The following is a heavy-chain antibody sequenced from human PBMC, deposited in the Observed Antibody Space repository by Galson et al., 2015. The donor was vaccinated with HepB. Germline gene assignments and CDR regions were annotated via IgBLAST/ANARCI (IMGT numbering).Heavy chain of an antibody. D-gene: IGHD1-26*01. J-gene: IGHJ5*02. CDR1: GFTFSTYW. V-gene: IGHV3-74*01. Sequence: SLRLSCAASGFTFSTYWMHWVRQVPGKGLVWVSHINSDGSSTTYADSVKGRFTISRDNAKNTLYLQMNSLRGEDTAVYHCARMGGSYYGNWFDPWGQGTLVTVSS. CDR3: ARMGGSYYGNWFDP. CDR2: INSDGSST.